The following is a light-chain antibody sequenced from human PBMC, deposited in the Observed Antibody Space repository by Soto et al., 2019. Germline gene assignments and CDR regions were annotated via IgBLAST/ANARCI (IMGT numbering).Light chain of an antibody. J-gene: IGKJ1*01. CDR2: DVS. CDR1: QSITTW. CDR3: QHSKLYSPWP. V-gene: IGKV1-5*01. Sequence: IQMTQSPSTVSAYVGDSVTITCRASQSITTWLAWYQQRPGRAPKLLIYDVSSLQSGVPSSFSDRGSPPEFTLPLSSLKPDHFATYYCQHSKLYSPWPFGQGTNVDIK.